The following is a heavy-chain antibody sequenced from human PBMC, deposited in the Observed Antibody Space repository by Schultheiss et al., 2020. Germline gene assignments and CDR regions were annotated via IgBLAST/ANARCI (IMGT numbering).Heavy chain of an antibody. Sequence: GESLKISCSTSGFALSSHSMNWIRQSPGKGLEWVGRIKSKTDGGTTDYAAPVKGRFTISRDDSKNTLYLQMNSLKTEDTAVYYCTTDRVYYDSSGYSFDYWGQGTLVTVSS. CDR1: GFALSSHS. CDR2: IKSKTDGGTT. V-gene: IGHV3-15*01. CDR3: TTDRVYYDSSGYSFDY. D-gene: IGHD3-22*01. J-gene: IGHJ4*02.